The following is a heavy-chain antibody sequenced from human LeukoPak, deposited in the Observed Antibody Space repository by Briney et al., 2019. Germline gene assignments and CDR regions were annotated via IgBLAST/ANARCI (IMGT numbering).Heavy chain of an antibody. D-gene: IGHD6-13*01. CDR1: GFTFSSYD. CDR3: AKRRSSTWYFFDY. Sequence: GGSLRLSCAASGFTFSSYDMSWVRQAPGKGLEWVSAISDSGGSTNYADSVKGRFTISRDNSKNTLYLQMNSLRAEDTAVYYCAKRRSSTWYFFDYWGQGTLVTVSS. CDR2: ISDSGGST. J-gene: IGHJ4*02. V-gene: IGHV3-23*01.